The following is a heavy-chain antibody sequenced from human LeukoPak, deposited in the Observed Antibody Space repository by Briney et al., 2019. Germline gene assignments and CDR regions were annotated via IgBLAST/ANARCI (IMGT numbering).Heavy chain of an antibody. CDR1: GFIFSSYW. CDR2: IKQDGSEK. J-gene: IGHJ3*02. Sequence: GGSLRLSCAASGFIFSSYWMTWVRQAPGKGMEWVANIKQDGSEKYYVDAVKGRFTITRDNAKNSLYLQMNSLRAEDTAVYYCARGGGLDIWGQGTMVTVSS. V-gene: IGHV3-7*05. CDR3: ARGGGLDI.